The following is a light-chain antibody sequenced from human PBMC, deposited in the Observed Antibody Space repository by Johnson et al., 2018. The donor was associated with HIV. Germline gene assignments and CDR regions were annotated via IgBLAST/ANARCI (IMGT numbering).Light chain of an antibody. J-gene: IGLJ1*01. V-gene: IGLV1-51*01. CDR2: DNN. Sequence: QSVLTQPPSVSAAPGQKVTISCSGSSFNIGNNSVSWYQQLPGTAPKLLIYDNNKRPSGIPDRFSGSKSGTSATLGITGLQTGDEADYYCGTWDSSLSAEVVGTGTKVTVL. CDR3: GTWDSSLSAEV. CDR1: SFNIGNNS.